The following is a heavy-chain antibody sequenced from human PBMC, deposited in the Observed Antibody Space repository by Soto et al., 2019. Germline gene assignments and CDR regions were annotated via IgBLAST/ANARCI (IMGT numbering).Heavy chain of an antibody. D-gene: IGHD1-7*01. CDR3: ARWVGITGTTQNRDYYYYYGMDV. J-gene: IGHJ6*02. CDR1: GGTCSSYA. V-gene: IGHV1-69*13. Sequence: SVKVSCKASGGTCSSYAISWVRQAPGEGLEWMGGIIPIFGTANYAQKFQGRVTITADESTSTAYMELSSLRSEDTAVYYCARWVGITGTTQNRDYYYYYGMDVWGQGTTVTVSS. CDR2: IIPIFGTA.